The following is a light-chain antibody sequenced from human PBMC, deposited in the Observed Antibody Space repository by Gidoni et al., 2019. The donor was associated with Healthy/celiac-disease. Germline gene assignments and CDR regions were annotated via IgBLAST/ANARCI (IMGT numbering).Light chain of an antibody. J-gene: IGLJ2*01. CDR3: QSYDSSNQGVV. Sequence: NFMLTQPHSVSESPGKTVTISCTRSSGSIASNYVQWYQQRPGSSPTTVIYADNQRPSGVPDRFSGSIDSSSNSASLTISGLKTEDEADYYCQSYDSSNQGVVFGGGTKLTVL. CDR2: ADN. V-gene: IGLV6-57*01. CDR1: SGSIASNY.